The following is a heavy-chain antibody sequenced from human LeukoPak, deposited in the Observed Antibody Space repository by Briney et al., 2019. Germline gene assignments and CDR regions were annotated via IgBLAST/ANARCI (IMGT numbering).Heavy chain of an antibody. V-gene: IGHV4-38-2*02. J-gene: IGHJ4*02. D-gene: IGHD3-22*01. CDR2: IYHSGST. Sequence: SETLSLTCTVSGYSISSGYYWGWIRQPPGKGLEWIGSIYHSGSTYYNPSLKSRVTISVDTSKNQFSLKLSSVTAADTAVYYCARGGGANYYDSSGYKGLFDYWGQGTLVTVSS. CDR1: GYSISSGYY. CDR3: ARGGGANYYDSSGYKGLFDY.